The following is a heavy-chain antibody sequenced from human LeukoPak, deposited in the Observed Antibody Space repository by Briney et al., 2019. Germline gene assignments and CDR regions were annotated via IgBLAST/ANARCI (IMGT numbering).Heavy chain of an antibody. V-gene: IGHV3-23*01. J-gene: IGHJ4*02. CDR2: IGSQSRST. D-gene: IGHD1-1*01. CDR3: AKMATGTRDY. CDR1: GFTFNTYA. Sequence: SGGSLRLSCAASGFTFNTYAMSWVRQAPGKGLEWVSSIGSQSRSTYYADSVKGRFTISRDNSKNTLYLQMKSLRAEDTAVYYCAKMATGTRDYWGQGTLVTVSS.